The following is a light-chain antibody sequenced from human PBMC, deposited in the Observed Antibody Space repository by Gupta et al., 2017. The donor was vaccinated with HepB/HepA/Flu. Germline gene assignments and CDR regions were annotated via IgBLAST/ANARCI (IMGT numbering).Light chain of an antibody. CDR2: DVS. J-gene: IGLJ1*01. CDR1: ISDVGDYNY. V-gene: IGLV2-14*03. CDR3: SSDTSSSTSYV. Sequence: SALTQPASVSGSPGQSFTISCTGTISDVGDYNYVSWSQQHPDKAPKLMIYDVSNRPSGVANRFSGSKCGNTAALTISGLQAEDEADYYCSSDTSSSTSYVFGTGTKVTVL.